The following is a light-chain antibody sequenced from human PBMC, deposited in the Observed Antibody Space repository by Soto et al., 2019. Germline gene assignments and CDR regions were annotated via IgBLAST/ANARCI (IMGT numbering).Light chain of an antibody. CDR3: QQLNSYPLT. Sequence: DIQLTQSPSFLSASVGDRVNIPCRASQGISSYLAWYQQKPGKAPKLLIYAASTLQSGVPSRLSGSGAVTEFTLTISSLQTEDFATYYCQQLNSYPLTFGGGTNVEIK. V-gene: IGKV1-9*01. J-gene: IGKJ4*01. CDR2: AAS. CDR1: QGISSY.